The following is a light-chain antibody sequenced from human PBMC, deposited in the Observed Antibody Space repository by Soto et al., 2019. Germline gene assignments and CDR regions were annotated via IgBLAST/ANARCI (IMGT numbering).Light chain of an antibody. V-gene: IGLV2-8*01. CDR1: SSDVGGYNY. CDR3: SAFAGRNDWVL. CDR2: EVT. J-gene: IGLJ2*01. Sequence: QSALTQPPSASGSPGQSVTISCTGTSSDVGGYNYVSWYQQYPGKAPKLMIYEVTKRPSGVPDRFSGSKSGNTASLTVSGLQAEDEADYYCSAFAGRNDWVLFGGGTKVTVL.